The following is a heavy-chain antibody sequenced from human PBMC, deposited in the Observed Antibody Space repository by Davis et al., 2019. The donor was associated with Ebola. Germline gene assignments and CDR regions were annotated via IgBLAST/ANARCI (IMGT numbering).Heavy chain of an antibody. J-gene: IGHJ4*02. CDR1: GFTFSSYG. V-gene: IGHV3-33*01. D-gene: IGHD2/OR15-2a*01. Sequence: GESLKISCAASGFTFSSYGMHWVRQAPGKGLEWVAVIWYDGSNKYYADSVKGRFTISRDNSKNTLYLQMNSLRAEDTAVYYCARALSRVYFDYWGQGTLVTVSS. CDR2: IWYDGSNK. CDR3: ARALSRVYFDY.